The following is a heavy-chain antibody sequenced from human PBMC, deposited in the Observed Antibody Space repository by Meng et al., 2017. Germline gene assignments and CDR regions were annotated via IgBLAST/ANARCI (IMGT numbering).Heavy chain of an antibody. CDR1: YW. CDR2: IYPGDSDT. CDR3: ARVGATTVYYFDY. Sequence: YWSWIRQHPGKGLEWMGIIYPGDSDTRYSPSFQGQVTISADKSISTAYLQWSSLKASDTAMYYCARVGATTVYYFDYWGQGTLVTVSS. V-gene: IGHV5-51*01. D-gene: IGHD1-26*01. J-gene: IGHJ4*02.